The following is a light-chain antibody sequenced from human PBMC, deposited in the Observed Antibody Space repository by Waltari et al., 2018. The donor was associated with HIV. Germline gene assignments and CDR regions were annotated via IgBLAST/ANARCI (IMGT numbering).Light chain of an antibody. J-gene: IGKJ4*01. V-gene: IGKV2-28*01. CDR1: QSLLHSNGNNY. CDR2: LAS. CDR3: MHALQLPLT. Sequence: DSVMTQSPLSLPVTPGKPASISCRSSQSLLHSNGNNYLHWYLQKPGQSPHLLIYLASNRASGVPDRFSGSGSGTDFTLKISRVDVDDVGVYYCMHALQLPLTSGGGTKVEIK.